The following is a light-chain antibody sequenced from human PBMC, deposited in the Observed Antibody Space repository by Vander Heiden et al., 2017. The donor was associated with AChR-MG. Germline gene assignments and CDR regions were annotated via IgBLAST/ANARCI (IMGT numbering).Light chain of an antibody. Sequence: EIVLTQSPGTLSLSPGERATLSCRASESVSDNYLAWYQKKPGQAHRLVIYGASSRATGIPDRFSGSGSGTDFTLSISRLEPEDFGVFYCHQYGGSPWTFGQRTKVEIK. J-gene: IGKJ1*01. CDR1: ESVSDNY. CDR3: HQYGGSPWT. CDR2: GAS. V-gene: IGKV3-20*01.